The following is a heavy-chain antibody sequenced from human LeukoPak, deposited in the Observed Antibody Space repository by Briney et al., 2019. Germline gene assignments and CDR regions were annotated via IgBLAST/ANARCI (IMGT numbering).Heavy chain of an antibody. CDR3: ARGVGYDDTLGSYYGFFDY. CDR2: LYDSGSS. J-gene: IGHJ4*02. Sequence: SETLSLTCTVSGYSISSGYYWGWIRQPPGKGLEWIGSLYDSGSSYYNPSLKSRVTLSVDTSKNELSLQLNSVTAADTAVYFCARGVGYDDTLGSYYGFFDYWGQGTLVAVSS. D-gene: IGHD3-22*01. V-gene: IGHV4-38-2*02. CDR1: GYSISSGYY.